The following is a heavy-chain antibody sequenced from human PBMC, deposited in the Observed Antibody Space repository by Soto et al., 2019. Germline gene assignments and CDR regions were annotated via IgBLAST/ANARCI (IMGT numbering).Heavy chain of an antibody. CDR3: ARLYPYNYYYGRDG. V-gene: IGHV4-39*02. D-gene: IGHD2-8*01. J-gene: IGHJ6*02. CDR1: SGSISSSSFY. Sequence: LTCTVSSGSISSSSFYWGWIRQPPGTGLEWIGSIYYTGSTYYNPSLKSRVTIYIDRSKNHFSLKMSSVTAADTAVYYCARLYPYNYYYGRDGWGQGNTVTDSS. CDR2: IYYTGST.